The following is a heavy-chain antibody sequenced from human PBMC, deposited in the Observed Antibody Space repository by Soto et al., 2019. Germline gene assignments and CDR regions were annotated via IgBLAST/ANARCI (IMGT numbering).Heavy chain of an antibody. CDR3: QRSYGGYYYYYYMDV. V-gene: IGHV4-59*01. CDR2: IYYSGST. CDR1: GASIGSSY. J-gene: IGHJ6*03. D-gene: IGHD1-26*01. Sequence: PSETLSLTCTVSGASIGSSYWSWIRQPPGKGLEWIGYIYYSGSTNYNPSLKSRVTISVDTSKNQFSLKLSSVTAADTAVYYCQRSYGGYYYYYYMDVWGKGTTVTVSS.